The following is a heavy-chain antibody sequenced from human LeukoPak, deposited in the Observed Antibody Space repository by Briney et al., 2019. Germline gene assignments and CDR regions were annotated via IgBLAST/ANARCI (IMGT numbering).Heavy chain of an antibody. CDR2: IKEDVSTE. Sequence: PVGSLRLSCAASGFTFSTDWMTAVRQAPREGLEWVANIKEDVSTEYNVDSLKGGSTISRNHPKNSLHLQIDSLTAGDTAVYSCARDSPGYGAYVSWGQGTLVSVSS. CDR3: ARDSPGYGAYVS. D-gene: IGHD5-12*01. V-gene: IGHV3-7*01. J-gene: IGHJ1*01. CDR1: GFTFSTDW.